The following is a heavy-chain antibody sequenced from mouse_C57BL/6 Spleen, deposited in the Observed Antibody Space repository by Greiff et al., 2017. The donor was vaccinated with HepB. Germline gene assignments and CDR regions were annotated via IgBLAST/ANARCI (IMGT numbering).Heavy chain of an antibody. CDR3: ARYYYGSSYAMDY. D-gene: IGHD1-1*01. J-gene: IGHJ4*01. Sequence: EVQGVESGGGLVQPGGSLSLSCAASGFTFTDYYMSWVRQPPGKALEWLGFIRNKANGYTTEYSASVKGRFTISRYNSQSILYLQMNALRAEESATYYCARYYYGSSYAMDYWGQGTSVTVSS. V-gene: IGHV7-3*01. CDR1: GFTFTDYY. CDR2: IRNKANGYTT.